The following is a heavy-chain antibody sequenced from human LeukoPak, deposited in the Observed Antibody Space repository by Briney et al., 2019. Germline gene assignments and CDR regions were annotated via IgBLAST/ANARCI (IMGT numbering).Heavy chain of an antibody. Sequence: SETLSLTCAVSGGSISRYYWSWIRQPPRKGLEWIGYIYYSGSTNYNPSLKSRVTISVDTSRNQFSLKLSSVTAADTAVYFCAREHRDYSDSSGFYGSDYWGQGTMVTVSS. D-gene: IGHD3-22*01. CDR3: AREHRDYSDSSGFYGSDY. J-gene: IGHJ4*02. CDR2: IYYSGST. CDR1: GGSISRYY. V-gene: IGHV4-59*01.